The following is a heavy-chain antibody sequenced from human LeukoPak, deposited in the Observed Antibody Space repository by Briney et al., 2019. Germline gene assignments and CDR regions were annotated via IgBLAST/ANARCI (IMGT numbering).Heavy chain of an antibody. CDR1: GGTFSSYA. J-gene: IGHJ4*02. Sequence: SVKVSCKASGGTFSSYAISWVRQAPGQGLEWMGRIIPILGIANYAQKFQGRVTITADKSTSTAYMELSSLRSEDTAVYYCARPGGYRLAGFDYWGQGTLVTVSS. CDR3: ARPGGYRLAGFDY. D-gene: IGHD5-12*01. V-gene: IGHV1-69*04. CDR2: IIPILGIA.